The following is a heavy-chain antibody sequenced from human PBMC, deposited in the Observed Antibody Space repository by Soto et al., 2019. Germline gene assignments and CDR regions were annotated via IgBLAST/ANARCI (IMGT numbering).Heavy chain of an antibody. V-gene: IGHV4-34*01. Sequence: PSETVSLTCAVYDGSFSGYYWSWIRHPPGKFLEWIGEINHSGRINSNPSLKSRVTISVDTTKNQFSLKLSTVTAADTAVYYCARSDYMIAEVKKDPPDNYYMDSWCQGTLVTVS. CDR2: INHSGRI. J-gene: IGHJ4*02. CDR1: DGSFSGYY. D-gene: IGHD2-21*01. CDR3: ARSDYMIAEVKKDPPDNYYMDS.